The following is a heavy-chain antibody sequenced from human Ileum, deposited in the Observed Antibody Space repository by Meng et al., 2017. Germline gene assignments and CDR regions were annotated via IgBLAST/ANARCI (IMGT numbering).Heavy chain of an antibody. CDR3: ARDPYSTGWYGEYYYYYGMDV. Sequence: ASVKVSCKTSGYTFTTYYIHWVRQAPGQGLEWMGMINPNGGRTTYPQKFQGRVTLTRDTSTSTVYMELRSLRSEDTAVYYCARDPYSTGWYGEYYYYYGMDVWGQGTTVTVSS. CDR2: INPNGGRT. J-gene: IGHJ6*02. CDR1: GYTFTTYY. V-gene: IGHV1-46*01. D-gene: IGHD6-19*01.